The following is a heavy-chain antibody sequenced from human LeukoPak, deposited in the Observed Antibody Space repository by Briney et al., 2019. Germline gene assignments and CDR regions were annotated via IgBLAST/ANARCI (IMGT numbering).Heavy chain of an antibody. CDR2: IRNKDNGYTT. CDR1: GFTFSDYY. D-gene: IGHD3-10*01. Sequence: GGSLRLSCAASGFTFSDYYMDWVRQAPRKGLEWIGRIRNKDNGYTTEYAASVKGRFTISRDDSKNSLYLQMNTLKTEDTAVYYCARGGLLLWFGELRLSQNWFDPWGQGTLVTVSS. CDR3: ARGGLLLWFGELRLSQNWFDP. J-gene: IGHJ5*02. V-gene: IGHV3-72*01.